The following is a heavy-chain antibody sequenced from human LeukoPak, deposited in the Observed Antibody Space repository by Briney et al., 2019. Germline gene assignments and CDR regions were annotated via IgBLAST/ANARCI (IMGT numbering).Heavy chain of an antibody. CDR2: INPNSGGT. CDR1: GYTFTGYY. J-gene: IGHJ4*02. V-gene: IGHV1-2*02. Sequence: ASVKVSRKASGYTFTGYYMHWVRQAPGQGLEWMGWINPNSGGTNYAQKFQGRVTMTRDTSISTAYMELSRLRSDDTAVYYCARDGGGYCSGGSCVDYWGQGTLVTVSS. D-gene: IGHD2-15*01. CDR3: ARDGGGYCSGGSCVDY.